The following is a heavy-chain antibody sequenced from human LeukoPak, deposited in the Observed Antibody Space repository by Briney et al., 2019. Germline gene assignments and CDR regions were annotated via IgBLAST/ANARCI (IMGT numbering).Heavy chain of an antibody. CDR1: GYTFTSYG. Sequence: ASVKVSCKASGYTFTSYGISWVRQAPGQGLEWMGWTSAYNGNTNYAQKLQGRVTMTTDTSTSTAYMELRSLRSDDTAVYYCARVTAAAGTTWFDPWGQGTLVTVSS. V-gene: IGHV1-18*01. CDR2: TSAYNGNT. D-gene: IGHD6-13*01. J-gene: IGHJ5*02. CDR3: ARVTAAAGTTWFDP.